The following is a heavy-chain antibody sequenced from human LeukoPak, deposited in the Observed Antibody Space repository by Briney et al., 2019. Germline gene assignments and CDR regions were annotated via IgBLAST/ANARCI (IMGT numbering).Heavy chain of an antibody. J-gene: IGHJ4*02. CDR2: IYYSGST. CDR3: ARSGPFTEFSYYFKY. CDR1: GGSTSSSSYY. Sequence: PSETLSLTCTVSGGSTSSSSYYWGWIRQPPGKGLEWIGSIYYSGSTYYNPSLKSRVTISVDTSKNQFTLKLTSVTAADAAVYYCARSGPFTEFSYYFKYWGEGTLVTVSS. D-gene: IGHD3-16*02. V-gene: IGHV4-39*06.